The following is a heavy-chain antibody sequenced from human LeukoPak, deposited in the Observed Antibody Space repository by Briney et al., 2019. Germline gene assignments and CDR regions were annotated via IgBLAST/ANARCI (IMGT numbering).Heavy chain of an antibody. D-gene: IGHD3-3*01. CDR2: IYDTGST. CDR1: GGSISSSNYY. CDR3: ARGGFLEWLLLGDY. Sequence: SETLSLTCIVSGGSISSSNYYWGWIRQPPGKGLEWIGTIYDTGSTYYNPSLKSRVTVSVDKSKNQVFLKLSSVTAADTAVYYCARGGFLEWLLLGDYWGQGTLVSVSS. J-gene: IGHJ4*02. V-gene: IGHV4-39*07.